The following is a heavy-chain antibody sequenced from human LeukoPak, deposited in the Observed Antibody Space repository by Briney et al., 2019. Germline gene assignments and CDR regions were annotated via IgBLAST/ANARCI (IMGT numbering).Heavy chain of an antibody. CDR1: GDSVSINSVT. Sequence: QTLSLTCAISGDSVSINSVTWNWIRQSPSRGLEWLGSTYYGSKWYNEYAVSVKSRMTINPDTSKNQFSLQLNSVTPEDTAVYYCARGDRRAVAGTGTLAYWGQGTLVTVSS. CDR3: ARGDRRAVAGTGTLAY. J-gene: IGHJ4*02. V-gene: IGHV6-1*01. D-gene: IGHD6-19*01. CDR2: TYYGSKWYN.